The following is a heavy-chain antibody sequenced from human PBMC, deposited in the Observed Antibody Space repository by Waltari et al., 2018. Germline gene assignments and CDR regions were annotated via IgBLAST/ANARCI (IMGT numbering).Heavy chain of an antibody. D-gene: IGHD1-1*01. Sequence: QVQLVESGGGVVQPGRSLRLSCAASGFTFCSYGMHWVRQAPGKGLEWVAVIWYDGSNKYYADSVKGRFTISRDNSKNTLYLQMNSLRAEDTAVYYCARDQDWIDYWGQGTLVTVSS. CDR2: IWYDGSNK. V-gene: IGHV3-33*01. CDR1: GFTFCSYG. CDR3: ARDQDWIDY. J-gene: IGHJ4*02.